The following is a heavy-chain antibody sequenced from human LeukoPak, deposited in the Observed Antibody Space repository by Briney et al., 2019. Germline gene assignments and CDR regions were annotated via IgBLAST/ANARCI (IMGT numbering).Heavy chain of an antibody. Sequence: SGPTLVNPTQTLTLTCTFSGFSLSTSGVGVGWIRQPPGKALEWLALIYWNDDKRYSPSLKSRLTITKDTSKNQVVLTMTNMDPVDTATYCCAHGTANYDFWSGYYFLAFDIWGQGTMVTVSS. D-gene: IGHD3-3*01. CDR3: AHGTANYDFWSGYYFLAFDI. CDR1: GFSLSTSGVG. V-gene: IGHV2-5*01. J-gene: IGHJ3*02. CDR2: IYWNDDK.